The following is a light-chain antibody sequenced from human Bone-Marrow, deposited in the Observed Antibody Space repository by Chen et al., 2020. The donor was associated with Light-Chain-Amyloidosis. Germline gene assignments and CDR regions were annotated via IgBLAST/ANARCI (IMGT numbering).Light chain of an antibody. J-gene: IGLJ1*01. CDR2: EVT. Sequence: QSALTQPASVSGSPGQSITISCTGTSSYVGGDNHVSWYQQTPDKAPKLMIYEVTILPSRVPDRFSGSKSDHSGYLTISGLQTGNEADYFCGSYTITNTLVYGSGTRVTVL. CDR3: GSYTITNTLV. V-gene: IGLV2-14*01. CDR1: SSYVGGDNH.